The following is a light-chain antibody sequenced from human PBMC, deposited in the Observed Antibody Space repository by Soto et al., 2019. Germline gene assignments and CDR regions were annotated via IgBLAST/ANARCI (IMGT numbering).Light chain of an antibody. CDR3: QSYDRSLSGFWV. CDR2: GNT. Sequence: QSVLTQPPSVSGAPGQRVTISCTGSSSNIGADYDVHWYQQLPGTAPKLLIYGNTNRPSGVPDRFSASKSGTSASLAITGLQAEDEANYYCQSYDRSLSGFWVFGGGTQLTVL. CDR1: SSNIGADYD. J-gene: IGLJ3*02. V-gene: IGLV1-40*01.